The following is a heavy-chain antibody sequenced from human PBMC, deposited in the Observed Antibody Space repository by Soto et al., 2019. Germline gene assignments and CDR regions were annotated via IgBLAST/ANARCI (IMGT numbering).Heavy chain of an antibody. Sequence: LGGSLRLSCAASGFTFSTHSMNWVRQAPGKGLEWISYITSSDVTMYADSVKGRFTISRDNAKNSLYLQMNSLRGEDTAVYFCVGEVGFQLIYWGQGTLVTVSS. V-gene: IGHV3-48*01. D-gene: IGHD2-2*01. CDR1: GFTFSTHS. J-gene: IGHJ4*02. CDR2: ITSSDVT. CDR3: VGEVGFQLIY.